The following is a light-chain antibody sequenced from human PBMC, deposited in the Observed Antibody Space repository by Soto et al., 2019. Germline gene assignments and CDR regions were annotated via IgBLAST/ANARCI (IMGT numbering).Light chain of an antibody. Sequence: EIVMTQSPATLSVSPGDRASLSCRASQSISSYLAWYQQKPGQAPRLLFYGASTRATGIPARFSGSGSVTEFNLTISRLQSEDFVVYYCQQYNSWPLTFGGGTKVEIK. CDR3: QQYNSWPLT. V-gene: IGKV3-15*01. CDR1: QSISSY. J-gene: IGKJ4*01. CDR2: GAS.